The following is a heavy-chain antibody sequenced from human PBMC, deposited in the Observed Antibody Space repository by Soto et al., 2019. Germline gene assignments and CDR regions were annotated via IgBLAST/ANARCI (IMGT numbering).Heavy chain of an antibody. Sequence: SVKVSCKASGGTFSSYAISWVRQAPGQGLEWMGGIIPIFGTANYAQKFQGRVTITADESTSTAYMELSSLRSEDTAVNYCASTDTIEYSSSSEKYYGMDVWGQGTTVTVSS. V-gene: IGHV1-69*13. CDR1: GGTFSSYA. D-gene: IGHD6-6*01. CDR3: ASTDTIEYSSSSEKYYGMDV. CDR2: IIPIFGTA. J-gene: IGHJ6*02.